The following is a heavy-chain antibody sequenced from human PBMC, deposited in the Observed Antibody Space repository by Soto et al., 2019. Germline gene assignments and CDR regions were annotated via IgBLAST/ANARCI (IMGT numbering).Heavy chain of an antibody. CDR2: IYYSGST. D-gene: IGHD1-1*01. Sequence: QVQLQESGPGLVKPSETLSLTCTVSGGSISSYYWSWIRQPPGKGLEWIGYIYYSGSTNYNPSLRSRVTISVDTSKNQFSLQLSSVTAADTAVYYCARLVSGTEWFDPWGQGTLVTVSS. CDR1: GGSISSYY. J-gene: IGHJ5*02. CDR3: ARLVSGTEWFDP. V-gene: IGHV4-59*08.